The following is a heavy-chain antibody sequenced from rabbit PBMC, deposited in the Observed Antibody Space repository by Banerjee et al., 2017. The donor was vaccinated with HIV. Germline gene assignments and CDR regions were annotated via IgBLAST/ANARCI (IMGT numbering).Heavy chain of an antibody. J-gene: IGHJ4*01. CDR2: IVTGNGNS. V-gene: IGHV1S40*01. CDR1: GFSFSSYW. Sequence: QSLEESGGDLVKPGASLTLTCTASGFSFSSYWMCWVRQAPGKGLEWIGCIVTGNGNSYYATWAKGRFTISKTSSTTVTLQMTSLTAADTATYFCARSGGPIYGDGGFDLWGQGTLVTFS. D-gene: IGHD2-1*01. CDR3: ARSGGPIYGDGGFDL.